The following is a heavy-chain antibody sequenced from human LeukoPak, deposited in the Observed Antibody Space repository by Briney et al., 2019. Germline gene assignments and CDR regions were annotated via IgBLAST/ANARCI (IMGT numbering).Heavy chain of an antibody. CDR3: ARHRGATTPNFDY. CDR1: GGSISSYY. V-gene: IGHV4-59*08. J-gene: IGHJ4*02. CDR2: IYYSGST. Sequence: SETLSLTCTVSGGSISSYYWSWVRQPPGKGLEWIGYIYYSGSTNYNPSLKSRVTISVDTSKNQFSLKLSSVTAAGTAVYYCARHRGATTPNFDYWGQGTLVTVSS. D-gene: IGHD5-12*01.